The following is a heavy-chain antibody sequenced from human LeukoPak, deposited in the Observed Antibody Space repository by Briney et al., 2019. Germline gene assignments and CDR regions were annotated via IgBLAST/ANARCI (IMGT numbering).Heavy chain of an antibody. J-gene: IGHJ2*01. Sequence: GGSLRLSCEVSGFPFNKFSMNWVRQAPGKGLEWISYISSRSSTINYADSVKGRFNISRDNAKNSLSLQMNSLRPDDTAVYYCARAPIAVAGRGYFDLWGRGTLVTVSS. V-gene: IGHV3-48*01. CDR1: GFPFNKFS. CDR2: ISSRSSTI. D-gene: IGHD6-19*01. CDR3: ARAPIAVAGRGYFDL.